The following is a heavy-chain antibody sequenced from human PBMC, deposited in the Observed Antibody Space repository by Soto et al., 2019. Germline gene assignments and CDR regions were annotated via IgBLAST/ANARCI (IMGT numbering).Heavy chain of an antibody. J-gene: IGHJ6*02. V-gene: IGHV3-23*01. CDR2: ISGSGGNT. CDR3: ARGPRAPPPHDYGMDV. CDR1: GFTFSSYV. Sequence: EVQLLESGGGLVQPGGSLRLSCAASGFTFSSYVMNWVRQAPGKGLEWVSGISGSGGNTYYADSVKGRFTNSRDNSKNTLYLQMNSLRAEDTAVYYCARGPRAPPPHDYGMDVWGQGTTVTVSS.